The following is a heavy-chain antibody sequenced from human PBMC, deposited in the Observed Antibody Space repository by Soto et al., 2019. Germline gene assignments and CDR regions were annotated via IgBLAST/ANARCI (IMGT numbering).Heavy chain of an antibody. CDR2: ISSGSSDT. J-gene: IGHJ4*02. V-gene: IGHV3-21*01. CDR1: GFAFSTNS. Sequence: EVRLVASGGGLVQPGGSLRLSCAASGFAFSTNSMNWVRQVPGKGLEWVASISSGSSDTWYADSVKGRFIISRDNAQNSLFLQMNTLRPEDTAMYYCARVAYWGPGTQVTVSS. CDR3: ARVAY.